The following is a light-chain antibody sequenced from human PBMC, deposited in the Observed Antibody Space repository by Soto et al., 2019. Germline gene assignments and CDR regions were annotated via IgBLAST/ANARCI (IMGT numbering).Light chain of an antibody. CDR1: SSNIGAGYD. CDR2: GNS. Sequence: QSVLTQPPSVSGAPGQRVTISCTGSSSNIGAGYDVHWYQQLPGTAPKLLIYGNSNRPSGVPDRFSGSKSGTSASLAITGLQAEHEADYYCQSYDISLSGYVFGTGTKVTVL. V-gene: IGLV1-40*01. CDR3: QSYDISLSGYV. J-gene: IGLJ1*01.